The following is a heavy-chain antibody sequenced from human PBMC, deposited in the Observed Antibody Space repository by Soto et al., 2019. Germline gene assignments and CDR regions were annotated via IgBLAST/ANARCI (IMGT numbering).Heavy chain of an antibody. D-gene: IGHD6-6*01. V-gene: IGHV3-33*01. CDR2: IWYDGGNK. CDR1: GFTFRSYG. J-gene: IGHJ6*02. CDR3: ARVTYSSSADPFRYYGMDV. Sequence: QVQLVESGGGVVQPGRSLRLSCAASGFTFRSYGMHWVRQAPGKGLEWVAVIWYDGGNKHYADSVKGRFTISRDNSKNTLYLQMKSLRAEDTAVYYCARVTYSSSADPFRYYGMDVGGQWTTVTVSS.